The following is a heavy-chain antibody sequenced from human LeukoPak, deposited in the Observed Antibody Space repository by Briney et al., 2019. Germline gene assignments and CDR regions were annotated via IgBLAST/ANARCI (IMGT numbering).Heavy chain of an antibody. Sequence: GGSLRLSCTASEFNFNNYEMNWVRQAPGKGLEWVSSISSGSSHIYYADSVKGRFTISRDNAKNSLYLQMNSLRAEDTAVYYCARDQVGADYVVDYWGQGTLVTVSS. CDR3: ARDQVGADYVVDY. D-gene: IGHD1-26*01. V-gene: IGHV3-21*01. J-gene: IGHJ4*02. CDR2: ISSGSSHI. CDR1: EFNFNNYE.